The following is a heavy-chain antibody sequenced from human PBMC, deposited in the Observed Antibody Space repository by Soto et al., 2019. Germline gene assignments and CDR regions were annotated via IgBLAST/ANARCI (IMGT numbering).Heavy chain of an antibody. Sequence: GGSLRLSCAASGFTFSSYAMSWVRQAPGKGLEWVSAISGSGGSTYYADSVKGRFTISRDNSKNTLYLQMNSLRAEDTAVYYCAKDFYYGSGRYSPVSPYYYYYYMDVWGKGTTVTVSS. CDR3: AKDFYYGSGRYSPVSPYYYYYYMDV. CDR1: GFTFSSYA. CDR2: ISGSGGST. D-gene: IGHD3-10*01. V-gene: IGHV3-23*01. J-gene: IGHJ6*03.